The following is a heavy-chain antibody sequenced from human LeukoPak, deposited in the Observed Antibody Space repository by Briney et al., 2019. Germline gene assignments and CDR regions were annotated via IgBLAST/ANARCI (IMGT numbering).Heavy chain of an antibody. CDR1: GFTFGDYA. J-gene: IGHJ6*02. V-gene: IGHV3-49*03. CDR2: IRSKAYGGTT. Sequence: GGSLRLSCTASGFTFGDYAMSWLRQAPGKGLEWVGFIRSKAYGGTTEYAASVKGRFTISRDDSKSIAYLQMNSLKTEDTAVYYCSSGGLSEYYYYYGMDVWGQGTTVTVSS. D-gene: IGHD3-16*01. CDR3: SSGGLSEYYYYYGMDV.